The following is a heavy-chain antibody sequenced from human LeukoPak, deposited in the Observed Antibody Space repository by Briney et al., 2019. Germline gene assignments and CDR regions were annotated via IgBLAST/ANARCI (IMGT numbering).Heavy chain of an antibody. CDR1: GYTFTSYY. CDR3: ARERIQLWPRSADAFDI. CDR2: INPSGGST. V-gene: IGHV1-46*01. D-gene: IGHD5-18*01. Sequence: ASVKVSCKASGYTFTSYYMHWVRQAPGQGLEWMGIINPSGGSTSCAQKFQGRVTMTRDTSTSTVYMELSSLRSEDTAVYYCARERIQLWPRSADAFDIWGQGTMVTVSS. J-gene: IGHJ3*02.